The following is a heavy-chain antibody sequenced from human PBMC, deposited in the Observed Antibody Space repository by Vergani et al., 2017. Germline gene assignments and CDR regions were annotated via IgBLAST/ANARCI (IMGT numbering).Heavy chain of an antibody. CDR2: ISYDGSNK. CDR3: AKDRAEYRETYYYYYMDV. Sequence: QVQLVESGGGVVQPGRSLRLSCAASGFTFNNYGIHWVRQAPGKGLEWVAVISYDGSNKYYADSVKGRFTISRVNSKNTLFVQMNSLRAEDTAVYYCAKDRAEYRETYYYYYMDVWGKGTTVTVSS. J-gene: IGHJ6*03. D-gene: IGHD2-2*02. CDR1: GFTFNNYG. V-gene: IGHV3-30*18.